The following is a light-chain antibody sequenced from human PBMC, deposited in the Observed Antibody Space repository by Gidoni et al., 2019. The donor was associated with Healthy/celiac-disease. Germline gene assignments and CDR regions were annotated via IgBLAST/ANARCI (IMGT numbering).Light chain of an antibody. Sequence: DIQMTQSTSSLSASVGDRVTITCRASQSISSYLNWYQQKPGKAPKLLIYAASSLQSGVPSRFSGSGSGTDFTLTISSLQPEAFATYYFQQSYSTPPWTFGQGPKVEIK. J-gene: IGKJ1*01. CDR1: QSISSY. V-gene: IGKV1-39*01. CDR3: QQSYSTPPWT. CDR2: AAS.